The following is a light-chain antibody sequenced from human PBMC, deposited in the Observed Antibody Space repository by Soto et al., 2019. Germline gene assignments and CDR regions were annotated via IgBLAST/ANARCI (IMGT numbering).Light chain of an antibody. V-gene: IGLV3-21*04. J-gene: IGLJ1*01. Sequence: YELTQPPSVSVAPGKTARITCGGNNIGSKSVHWYQQKPGQAPVLVIYYDNERRSGIPERFSGSKSGNTATLTISTVEAGDEADYYCQVWDSSSDHYVFGTGTKLTVL. CDR2: YDN. CDR1: NIGSKS. CDR3: QVWDSSSDHYV.